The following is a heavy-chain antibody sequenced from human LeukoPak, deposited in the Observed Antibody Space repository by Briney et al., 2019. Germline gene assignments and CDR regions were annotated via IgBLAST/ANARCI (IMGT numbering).Heavy chain of an antibody. CDR3: AKVVGPGYCSSTSCSRGGYYYYMDV. CDR1: GFTFSSYA. V-gene: IGHV3-23*01. Sequence: GGSLRLSCAASGFTFSSYAMSWVRQAPGKGLEWVSAISGSGGSTYYADSVKGRFTISRDNSKNTLYLQMNSLRAEDTAVYYCAKVVGPGYCSSTSCSRGGYYYYMDVWGKGTTVTVSS. CDR2: ISGSGGST. D-gene: IGHD2-2*01. J-gene: IGHJ6*03.